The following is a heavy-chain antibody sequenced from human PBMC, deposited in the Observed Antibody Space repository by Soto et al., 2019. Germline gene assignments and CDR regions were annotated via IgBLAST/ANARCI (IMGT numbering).Heavy chain of an antibody. CDR1: GGSISSYY. Sequence: SETLSLTCTVSGGSISSYYWSWIRQPPGKGLEWIGYIYYSGSTNYNPSLKSRVTISVDTSKNQFSLKLSSVTAADTAVYYCARESYGDYVFDYWGQGTLVTVSS. CDR3: ARESYGDYVFDY. CDR2: IYYSGST. V-gene: IGHV4-59*01. D-gene: IGHD4-17*01. J-gene: IGHJ4*02.